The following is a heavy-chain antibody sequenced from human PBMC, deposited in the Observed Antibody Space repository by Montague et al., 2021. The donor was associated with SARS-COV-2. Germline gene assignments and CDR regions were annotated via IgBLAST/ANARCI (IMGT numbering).Heavy chain of an antibody. V-gene: IGHV4-34*01. Sequence: SETLSLTCAVHGSSFGGYYWNWIRQSPGKGLEWIGEINHGGSTKISPSLKGRLTISTDTSKNQFAVKLTSVAAADTAVYYCARLRDGVVPSPILGVGPFYFYYYVDVWGRGTPVTVSS. CDR2: INHGGST. CDR3: ARLRDGVVPSPILGVGPFYFYYYVDV. J-gene: IGHJ6*03. D-gene: IGHD3-10*01. CDR1: GSSFGGYY.